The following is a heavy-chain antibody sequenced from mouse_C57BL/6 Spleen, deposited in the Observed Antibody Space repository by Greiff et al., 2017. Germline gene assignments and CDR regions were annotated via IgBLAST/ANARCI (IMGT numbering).Heavy chain of an antibody. CDR2: ISYDGSN. CDR3: AREGEPSIYYDYDAGY. CDR1: GYSITSGYY. J-gene: IGHJ2*01. Sequence: EVQLQESGPGLVKPSQSLSLTCSVTGYSITSGYYWNWIRQFPGNKLEWMGYISYDGSNNYNQSLKNRISITRDTSKNQFFLKLNSLTTEDTATYYCAREGEPSIYYDYDAGYWGQGTTLTVSS. V-gene: IGHV3-6*01. D-gene: IGHD2-4*01.